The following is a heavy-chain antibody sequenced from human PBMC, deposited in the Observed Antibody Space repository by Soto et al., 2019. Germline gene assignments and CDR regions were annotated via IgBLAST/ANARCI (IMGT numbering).Heavy chain of an antibody. CDR1: GFSLTSTGVG. J-gene: IGHJ4*02. D-gene: IGHD6-19*01. CDR2: TYWNDDD. Sequence: SGPTLVNPAQTLTLTCSFSGFSLTSTGVGVGWFRQPPGKALEWLGLTYWNDDDRYRSSLRSRLTITKDTSKNQVALTMTNMDPEDTATYYCAHRPGGSGWRYYFDYWGQGTLVTVSS. CDR3: AHRPGGSGWRYYFDY. V-gene: IGHV2-5*01.